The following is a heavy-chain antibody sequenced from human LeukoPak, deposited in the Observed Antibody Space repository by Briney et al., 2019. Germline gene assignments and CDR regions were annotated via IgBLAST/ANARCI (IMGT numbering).Heavy chain of an antibody. J-gene: IGHJ5*02. CDR2: IYYSGST. V-gene: IGHV4-59*08. D-gene: IGHD4-11*01. Sequence: SETLSPTCAFSGGSISTDYWSWVRQPPGKGLQWIGYIYYSGSTNYNPSLKSRVTISLNTAKNQFSLRLRSVTAADTAVYYCARRVAVGNYFDPWGQGTLVTVSS. CDR3: ARRVAVGNYFDP. CDR1: GGSISTDY.